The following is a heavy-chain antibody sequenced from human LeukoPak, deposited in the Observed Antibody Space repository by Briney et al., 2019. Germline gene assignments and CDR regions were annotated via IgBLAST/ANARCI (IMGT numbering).Heavy chain of an antibody. V-gene: IGHV4-39*07. D-gene: IGHD6-19*01. CDR2: IYYSGST. CDR3: ARVASSSSGWYFHY. Sequence: PSETLSLTCIVSGGSISSSSYYWGWIRQPPGKGLEWIGNIYYSGSTYYNPSLKSRVTISVDTSKNQFSLKLSSVTAADTAVYYCARVASSSSGWYFHYWGQGTLVTVSS. J-gene: IGHJ4*02. CDR1: GGSISSSSYY.